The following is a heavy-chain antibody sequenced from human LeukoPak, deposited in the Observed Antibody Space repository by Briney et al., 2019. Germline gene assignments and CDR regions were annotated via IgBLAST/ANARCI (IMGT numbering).Heavy chain of an antibody. Sequence: PSETLSLTCTVSGGSISSYYWSWIRQPPGKGLEWIAYIYYSGSTNYNPSLKSRVTISVDTSKNQLSLKLSSVTAADTAVYYCARDQRYCSSSSCPWEPFDYWGQGTLVTVSS. D-gene: IGHD2-2*01. CDR3: ARDQRYCSSSSCPWEPFDY. J-gene: IGHJ4*02. CDR2: IYYSGST. V-gene: IGHV4-59*01. CDR1: GGSISSYY.